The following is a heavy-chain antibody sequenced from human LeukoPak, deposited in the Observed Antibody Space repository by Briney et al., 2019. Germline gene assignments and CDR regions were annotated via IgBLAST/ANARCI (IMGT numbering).Heavy chain of an antibody. V-gene: IGHV3-23*01. CDR3: AKNAGYSYGVYYFDY. CDR1: GFAFSKYA. D-gene: IGHD5-18*01. J-gene: IGHJ4*02. Sequence: GGSLRLSCAASGFAFSKYAMSWVRQAPGKGLEWVSSIIISGDTTYYADSVKGRFTISRDNSKNTVHLQMDSLRDEDSALYYCAKNAGYSYGVYYFDYWGQGTLVTVSS. CDR2: IIISGDTT.